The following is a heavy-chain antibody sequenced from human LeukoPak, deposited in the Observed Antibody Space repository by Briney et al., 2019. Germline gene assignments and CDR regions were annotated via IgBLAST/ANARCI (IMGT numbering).Heavy chain of an antibody. D-gene: IGHD3-9*01. CDR1: GFSFSSYV. J-gene: IGHJ4*02. V-gene: IGHV3-23*01. Sequence: GGSLRLSCVVSGFSFSSYVMRWIRQAPGKGLEWVSSISSSGGSTYYADSVKGRFTISRDNSKNTLYLQMNSLRAEDTAVYYCAKEGYYDILTGYSDYWGQGTLVTVSS. CDR3: AKEGYYDILTGYSDY. CDR2: ISSSGGST.